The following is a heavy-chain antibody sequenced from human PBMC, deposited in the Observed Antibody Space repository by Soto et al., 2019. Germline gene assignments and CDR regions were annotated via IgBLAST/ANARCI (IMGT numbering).Heavy chain of an antibody. CDR1: GFTFNIYA. CDR3: ARPPNYMTTVTAGDY. CDR2: ISNDGNNK. Sequence: QVQLVESGGGVVQPGRSLRLSCAASGFTFNIYAMHWVRQPPGKGLEWVAIISNDGNNKYYADSVKGRFTISRDNSKNTLDLQMSSLRVEDTAVYYCARPPNYMTTVTAGDYWGQGTLVTVSS. V-gene: IGHV3-30-3*01. D-gene: IGHD4-17*01. J-gene: IGHJ4*02.